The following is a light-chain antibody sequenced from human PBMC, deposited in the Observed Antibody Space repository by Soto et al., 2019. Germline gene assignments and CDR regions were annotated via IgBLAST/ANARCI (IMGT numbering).Light chain of an antibody. CDR3: ATWDDSLNGVYV. V-gene: IGLV1-47*01. CDR2: RNN. CDR1: TSNIGSNY. J-gene: IGLJ1*01. Sequence: QSVLTQPPSASGTPGQGVTISCSGSTSNIGSNYVYWYQQLPGTAPKLLIYRNNQRPSGVPDRFSGSKSGTSASLAISGLRSDDEADYFCATWDDSLNGVYVFGTGTKVTV.